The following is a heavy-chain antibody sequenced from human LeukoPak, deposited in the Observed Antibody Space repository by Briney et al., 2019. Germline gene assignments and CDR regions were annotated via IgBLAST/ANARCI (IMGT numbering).Heavy chain of an antibody. J-gene: IGHJ4*02. Sequence: PSETLSLTCTVSGGSISPYYWSWIRQPPGKGLEWIGYIYYSGNTNYNPSLKSRVTIPLDTSKNQFSLKLSSVTAADTAVYYCARSTWLLDKWGQGTLVTVSS. CDR3: ARSTWLLDK. CDR2: IYYSGNT. CDR1: GGSISPYY. V-gene: IGHV4-59*01. D-gene: IGHD5-12*01.